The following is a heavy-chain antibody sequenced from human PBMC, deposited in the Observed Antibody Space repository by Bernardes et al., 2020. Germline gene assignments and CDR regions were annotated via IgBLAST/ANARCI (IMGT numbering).Heavy chain of an antibody. Sequence: GGSLRLSCTASGFTFGDYAMSWFRQAPGKGLEWVGFIRSKAYGGTTEYAASVKGRFTISRDDSKSIAYLQMNSLKTEDTAVYYCTRWAVPAAMRFAFDIWGQGTMVTVSS. CDR2: IRSKAYGGTT. J-gene: IGHJ3*02. CDR3: TRWAVPAAMRFAFDI. D-gene: IGHD2-2*01. CDR1: GFTFGDYA. V-gene: IGHV3-49*03.